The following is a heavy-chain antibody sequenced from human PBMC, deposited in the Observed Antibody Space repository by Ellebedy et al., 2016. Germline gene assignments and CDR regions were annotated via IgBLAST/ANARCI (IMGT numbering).Heavy chain of an antibody. V-gene: IGHV1-18*01. CDR2: ISTYDGNT. CDR1: GYTFTSYG. J-gene: IGHJ4*02. CDR3: ARDSGRASHFRTCGDY. Sequence: ASVKVSCKASGYTFTSYGISWVRQAPGQGLEWMGWISTYDGNTNYAQNLQGRVTMTTDTSTGTDYMELRSLISEDTAVYYCARDSGRASHFRTCGDYWGQGTLVTVSS. D-gene: IGHD1-14*01.